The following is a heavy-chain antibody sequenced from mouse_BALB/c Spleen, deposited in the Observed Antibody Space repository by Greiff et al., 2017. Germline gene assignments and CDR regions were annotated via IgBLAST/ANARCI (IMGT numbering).Heavy chain of an antibody. J-gene: IGHJ3*01. CDR3: ARGGYGHSGFAY. Sequence: VQLKESGAELVKPGASVKLSCTASGFNIKDTYMHWVKQRPEQGLEWIGRIDPANGNTKYDPKFQGKATITADTSSNTAYLQLSSLTSEDTAVYYCARGGYGHSGFAYWGQGTLVTVSA. V-gene: IGHV14-3*02. CDR1: GFNIKDTY. CDR2: IDPANGNT. D-gene: IGHD1-2*01.